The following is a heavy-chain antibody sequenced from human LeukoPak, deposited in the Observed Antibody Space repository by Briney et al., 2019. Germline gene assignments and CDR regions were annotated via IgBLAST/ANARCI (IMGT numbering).Heavy chain of an antibody. D-gene: IGHD3-10*01. J-gene: IGHJ4*02. CDR2: ISGSGGST. CDR1: GFTFSSYA. CDR3: AKQYYYGSGSYYPFDY. V-gene: IGHV3-23*01. Sequence: SGGSLRLSCAASGFTFSSYAMSWVRQAPGKGLEWVSAISGSGGSTYYADSVKGRFTISRDNSKNTLYLQMNSLRAEDTAVYYCAKQYYYGSGSYYPFDYWGQGTLVTVSS.